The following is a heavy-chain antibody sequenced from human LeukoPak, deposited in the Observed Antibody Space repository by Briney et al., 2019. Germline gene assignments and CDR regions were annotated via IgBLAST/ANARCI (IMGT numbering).Heavy chain of an antibody. Sequence: PSETLSLTCTVSGASISDNYWAWIRQPPGKGLEWIGYIYYSGSTNYNPSLKSRVTISVDTSKNQFSLKLSSVTAADTAVYYCARGVRTDSFDYWGQGTLVTVSS. V-gene: IGHV4-59*01. D-gene: IGHD1-14*01. CDR1: GASISDNY. CDR3: ARGVRTDSFDY. J-gene: IGHJ4*02. CDR2: IYYSGST.